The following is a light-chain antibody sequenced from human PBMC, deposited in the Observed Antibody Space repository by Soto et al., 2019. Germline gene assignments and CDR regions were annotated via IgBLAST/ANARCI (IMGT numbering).Light chain of an antibody. CDR3: SSYTTISTYV. Sequence: QSALTQPASVSGSPGQSITISCTGTSRDVGGYNYVSWYQQHPGKAPKLMIYDVRNRPSGVSNRFSGSKSVNTASLTICGLQAEDEADYYCSSYTTISTYVFGTGTKVTVL. CDR2: DVR. CDR1: SRDVGGYNY. J-gene: IGLJ1*01. V-gene: IGLV2-14*01.